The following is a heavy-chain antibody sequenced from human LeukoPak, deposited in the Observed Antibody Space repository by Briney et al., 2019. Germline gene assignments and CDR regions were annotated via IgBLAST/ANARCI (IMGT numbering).Heavy chain of an antibody. CDR3: ARDGGLNTNFEY. CDR1: GFTFRNYR. Sequence: GGSLRLSCAASGFTFRNYRMGWVRQAPGKGLERVANTKPDGSAEYYADSVRGRFTTSRDNANNLLYLQMNRLRAEDTAVYYCARDGGLNTNFEYWGQGTLVAVSS. J-gene: IGHJ4*02. V-gene: IGHV3-7*01. D-gene: IGHD2-15*01. CDR2: TKPDGSAE.